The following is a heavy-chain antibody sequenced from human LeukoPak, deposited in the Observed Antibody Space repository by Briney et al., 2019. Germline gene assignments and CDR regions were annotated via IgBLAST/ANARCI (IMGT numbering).Heavy chain of an antibody. D-gene: IGHD6-6*01. V-gene: IGHV3-30-3*01. Sequence: PGRSLRLSCAASGFTCSIYAMHWVRQAPGKGLEWVAVMSSDGDNKYYADSVKGRFTISRDNSKNTLYLQMNSLRAEDTAVYYCARGHSSSSFDYWGQGTLVTVSS. CDR1: GFTCSIYA. J-gene: IGHJ4*02. CDR2: MSSDGDNK. CDR3: ARGHSSSSFDY.